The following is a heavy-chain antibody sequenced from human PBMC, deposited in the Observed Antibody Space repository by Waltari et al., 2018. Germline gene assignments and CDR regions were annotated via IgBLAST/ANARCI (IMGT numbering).Heavy chain of an antibody. V-gene: IGHV4-39*01. D-gene: IGHD6-6*01. J-gene: IGHJ4*02. CDR3: ARWAYSSSSNYYFDY. CDR2: VYYSGST. Sequence: QLQLQASGPGLVKPSETLSLTCTVSVGSISSGSYYWGWIRQPPGKGQEWIGSVYYSGSTYHNPSLKRRVTISVDTAKNQFSLKLSSVTAADTAVYYCARWAYSSSSNYYFDYWGQGTLVTVSS. CDR1: VGSISSGSYY.